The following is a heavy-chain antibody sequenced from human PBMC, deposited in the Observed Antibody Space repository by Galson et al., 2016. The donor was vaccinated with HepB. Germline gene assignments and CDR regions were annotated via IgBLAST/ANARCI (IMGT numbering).Heavy chain of an antibody. CDR1: GFNFRTYS. D-gene: IGHD3-16*01. Sequence: SLRLSCAASGFNFRTYSVNWVRQAPGKGLGWVSSIDGSNDHIHYEDSVKGRFTMSRDDAKNLLYLQMNSLRAEDTAVYYCGRGDAFDIWGQGTVVTVSA. CDR2: IDGSNDHI. V-gene: IGHV3-21*01. CDR3: GRGDAFDI. J-gene: IGHJ3*02.